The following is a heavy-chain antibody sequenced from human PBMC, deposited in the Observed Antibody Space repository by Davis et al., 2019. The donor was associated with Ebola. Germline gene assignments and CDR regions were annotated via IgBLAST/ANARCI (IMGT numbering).Heavy chain of an antibody. D-gene: IGHD1-26*01. Sequence: PGGSLRLSCAASEFTFSNYDMSWVRQAPGKGLDWVSRISSNGATTHYADSVKGRFTISRDNSKNTLFLHMNSLRAEDTAVYYCARTDGRAADLDYWGQGTLVTVSS. CDR1: EFTFSNYD. CDR2: ISSNGATT. J-gene: IGHJ4*02. CDR3: ARTDGRAADLDY. V-gene: IGHV3-23*01.